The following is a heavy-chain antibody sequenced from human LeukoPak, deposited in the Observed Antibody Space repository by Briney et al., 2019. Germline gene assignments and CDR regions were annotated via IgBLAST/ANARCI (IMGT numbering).Heavy chain of an antibody. D-gene: IGHD3-22*01. CDR1: GFTFSSYG. CDR2: IWYDGSNK. Sequence: PGRSLRLSCAASGFTFSSYGMHWVRQAPGKGLEWVAVIWYDGSNKCYADSVKGRFTISRDNSKNTLYLQMNSLRVEDTAVYYCAKGSDYDSSGNNAFDIWGQGQWSPSLQ. V-gene: IGHV3-33*06. J-gene: IGHJ3*02. CDR3: AKGSDYDSSGNNAFDI.